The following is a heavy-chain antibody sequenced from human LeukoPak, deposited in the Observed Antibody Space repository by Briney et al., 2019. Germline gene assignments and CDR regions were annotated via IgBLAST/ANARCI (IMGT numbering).Heavy chain of an antibody. J-gene: IGHJ4*02. Sequence: GGSLRLSCAASGFTFSSYAMSWVRQAPGKGLEWVSGLFGSGGSRHYADYVKGGFTISRDNSKNTVYLQMNSLRAEDTAVYYCAKTTTGYSSSRFPGRPVDYWGQGTLVTVSS. CDR3: AKTTTGYSSSRFPGRPVDY. V-gene: IGHV3-23*01. D-gene: IGHD6-13*01. CDR2: LFGSGGSR. CDR1: GFTFSSYA.